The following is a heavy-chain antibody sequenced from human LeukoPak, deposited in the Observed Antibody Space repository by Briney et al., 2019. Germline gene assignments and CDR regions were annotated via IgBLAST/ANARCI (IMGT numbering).Heavy chain of an antibody. D-gene: IGHD3-22*01. V-gene: IGHV4-34*01. CDR2: INHSGST. CDR3: ARESGHYYDSSGFYWFDP. CDR1: GGSFSGYY. J-gene: IGHJ5*02. Sequence: SETLSLTCAVYGGSFSGYYWSWIRQPPGKGLEWIGEINHSGSTNYNPSLKSRVTISVDTSKNQFSLKLSSVTAADTTVYYCARESGHYYDSSGFYWFDPWGQGTLVTVSS.